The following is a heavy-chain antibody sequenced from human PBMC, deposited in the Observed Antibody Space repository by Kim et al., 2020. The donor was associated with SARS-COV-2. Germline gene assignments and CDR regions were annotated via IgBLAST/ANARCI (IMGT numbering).Heavy chain of an antibody. CDR1: GGSISSYY. Sequence: SETLSLTCTVSGGSISSYYWSWIRQPPGKGLEWIGYIYYSGSTNYNPSLKSRVTISVDTSKNQFSLKLSSVTAADTAVYYCARAGSSWYSLNWFDPWGQGTLVTVSS. D-gene: IGHD6-13*01. CDR3: ARAGSSWYSLNWFDP. CDR2: IYYSGST. V-gene: IGHV4-59*01. J-gene: IGHJ5*02.